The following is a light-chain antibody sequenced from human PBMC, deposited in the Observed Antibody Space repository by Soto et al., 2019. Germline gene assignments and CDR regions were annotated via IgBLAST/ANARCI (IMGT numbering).Light chain of an antibody. CDR1: QSISSW. CDR2: KAS. J-gene: IGKJ1*01. CDR3: QQYNSYST. Sequence: DNPMTQSPSTVSASVEDRDTITCRASQSISSWLAWYQQKPGKAPKLLIYKASSLESGVPSRFSGSGSGTEFTLTISSLQPDDFATYYCQQYNSYSTFGQGTRWIS. V-gene: IGKV1-5*03.